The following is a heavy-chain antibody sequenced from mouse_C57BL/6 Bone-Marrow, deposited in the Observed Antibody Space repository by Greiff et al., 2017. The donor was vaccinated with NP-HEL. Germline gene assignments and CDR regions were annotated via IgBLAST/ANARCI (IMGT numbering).Heavy chain of an antibody. CDR1: GFTFSNYW. D-gene: IGHD2-2*01. CDR2: IRLKSDNYAT. CDR3: TEGSLWLRRGDYFDY. J-gene: IGHJ2*01. Sequence: EVKLVESGGGLVQPGGSMKLSCVASGFTFSNYWMNWVRQSPEKGLEWVAQIRLKSDNYATHYAESVKGRFTISRDDSKSSVYLQMNNLRAEDTGIYYCTEGSLWLRRGDYFDYWGQGTTLTVSS. V-gene: IGHV6-3*01.